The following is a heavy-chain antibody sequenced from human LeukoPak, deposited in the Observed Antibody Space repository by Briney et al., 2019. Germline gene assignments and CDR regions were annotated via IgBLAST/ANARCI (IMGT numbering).Heavy chain of an antibody. CDR3: ARVSRGYLYYMDV. D-gene: IGHD3-22*01. CDR2: IYANIGGTA. V-gene: IGHV4-4*07. Sequence: KSSETLSLTCTVSGDSISDSYWSWIRQPAGKGLEWIGRIYANIGGTANYNPSLQSRVIMSADTSKNQFSLKLSSVTAADTAVYYCARVSRGYLYYMDVWGKGATVTVSS. J-gene: IGHJ6*03. CDR1: GDSISDSY.